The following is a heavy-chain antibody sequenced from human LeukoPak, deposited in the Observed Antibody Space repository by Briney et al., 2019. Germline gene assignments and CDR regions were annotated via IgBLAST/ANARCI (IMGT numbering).Heavy chain of an antibody. J-gene: IGHJ4*02. CDR1: GGSISSSNW. CDR2: TYHSGST. Sequence: SETLSLTCAVSGGSISSSNWWSWVRQPPGKGLEWIGETYHSGSTNYNPSLKSRVTISVDKSKNQFSLKLSSVTAADTAVYYCARDLRGVGSSTVFDYWGQGTLVTVSS. D-gene: IGHD2-2*01. V-gene: IGHV4-4*02. CDR3: ARDLRGVGSSTVFDY.